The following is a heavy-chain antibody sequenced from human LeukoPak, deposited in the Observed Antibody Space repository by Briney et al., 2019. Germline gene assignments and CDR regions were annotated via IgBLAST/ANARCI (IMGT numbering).Heavy chain of an antibody. V-gene: IGHV3-21*04. CDR1: GFTFSSYS. J-gene: IGHJ4*02. CDR3: AKDGLLSGYFDY. CDR2: ISSSSYI. D-gene: IGHD2-2*01. Sequence: GGSLRLSCAASGFTFSSYSMNWVRQAPGKGLEWVSSISSSSYIYYADSVKGRFTISRDNAKNSLYLQMNSLRAEDTAVYYCAKDGLLSGYFDYWGQGTLVTVSS.